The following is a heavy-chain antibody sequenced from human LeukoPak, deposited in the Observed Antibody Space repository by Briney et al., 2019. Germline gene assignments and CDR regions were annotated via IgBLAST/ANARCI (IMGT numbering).Heavy chain of an antibody. CDR1: GFRFSYHD. V-gene: IGHV3-64*02. J-gene: IGHJ4*02. CDR3: ARELGGTKTGGFDI. D-gene: IGHD1-14*01. CDR2: IGAAGAHT. Sequence: PGGSLRLSCAASGFRFSYHDMHWVRQAPGKGLEFVSSIGAAGAHTFYADSVKGRFTISRDNFQSTMYLQMDGLRPEDSAVYYCARELGGTKTGGFDIWGQGTLVTVSS.